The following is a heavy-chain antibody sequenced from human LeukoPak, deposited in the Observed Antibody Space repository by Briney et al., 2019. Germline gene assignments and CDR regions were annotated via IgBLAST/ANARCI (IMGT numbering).Heavy chain of an antibody. CDR3: ARIGRDGYNLGY. J-gene: IGHJ4*02. CDR1: GGSISSYY. V-gene: IGHV4-59*01. Sequence: SETLSLTCTVSGGSISSYYWSWIRQPPGKGLEWTGYIYYSGSTNYNPSLKSRVTISVDTSKNQFSLKLSSVTAADTAVYYCARIGRDGYNLGYWGQGTLVTVSS. D-gene: IGHD5-24*01. CDR2: IYYSGST.